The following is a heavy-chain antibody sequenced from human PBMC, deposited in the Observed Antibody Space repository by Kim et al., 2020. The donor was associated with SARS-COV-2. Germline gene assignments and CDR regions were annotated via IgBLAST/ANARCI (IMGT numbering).Heavy chain of an antibody. V-gene: IGHV3-43*02. CDR2: ISGDGGST. CDR3: AKDGTSGGELLILR. D-gene: IGHD1-26*01. CDR1: GFTFDDYA. J-gene: IGHJ4*02. Sequence: GGSLRLSCAASGFTFDDYAMHWVRQAPGKGLEWVSLISGDGGSTYYADSVKGRFTISRDNSKNSLYLQMNSLRTEDTALYYCAKDGTSGGELLILRWGQGTLVTVSS.